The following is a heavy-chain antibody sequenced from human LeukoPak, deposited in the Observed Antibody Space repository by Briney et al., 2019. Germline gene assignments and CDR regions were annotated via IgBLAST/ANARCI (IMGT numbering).Heavy chain of an antibody. CDR1: GGSISSSSYY. D-gene: IGHD3-22*01. V-gene: IGHV4-61*05. J-gene: IGHJ3*02. CDR2: IYYSGST. Sequence: PSETLSLTCTVSGGSISSSSYYWGWIRQPPGKGLEWIGYIYYSGSTNYNPSLKSRVTISVDTSKNQFSLKLSSVTAADTAVYYCARADSGYYSGAFDIWGQGTMVTVSS. CDR3: ARADSGYYSGAFDI.